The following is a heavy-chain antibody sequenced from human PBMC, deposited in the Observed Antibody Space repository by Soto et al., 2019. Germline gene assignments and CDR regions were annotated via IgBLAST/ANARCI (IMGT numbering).Heavy chain of an antibody. CDR1: GYTFTGYY. Sequence: ASVKVSCKASGYTFTGYYMHWVRQAPGQGLEWMGWINPNSGGTNYAQKFQGRVTMTRDTSISTAYMELSRLRSVDTAVYYCARVRGYSYGLTKVYYYGMDVWGQGTTVTVSS. CDR2: INPNSGGT. CDR3: ARVRGYSYGLTKVYYYGMDV. V-gene: IGHV1-2*02. D-gene: IGHD5-18*01. J-gene: IGHJ6*02.